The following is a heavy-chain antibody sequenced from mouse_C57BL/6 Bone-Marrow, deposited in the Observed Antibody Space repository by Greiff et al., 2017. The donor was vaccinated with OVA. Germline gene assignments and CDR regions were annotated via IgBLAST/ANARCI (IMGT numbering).Heavy chain of an antibody. Sequence: QVQLQQPGAELVRPGSSVKLSCKASGYTFTSYWMHWVKQRPIQGLEWIGNIDPSDSETHYNQKFKDKATLTVDKSSSTAYMQLSSLTSEDSAGYYCARDGGYDGFAYWGQGTLVTVSA. CDR3: ARDGGYDGFAY. J-gene: IGHJ3*01. D-gene: IGHD2-2*01. V-gene: IGHV1-52*01. CDR2: IDPSDSET. CDR1: GYTFTSYW.